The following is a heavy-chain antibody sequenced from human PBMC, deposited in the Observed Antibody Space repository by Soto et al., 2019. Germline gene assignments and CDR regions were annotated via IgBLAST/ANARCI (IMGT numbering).Heavy chain of an antibody. Sequence: PSETLSLTCTVSGGSISSDYWSWIRQPPGKGLEWIGYVYYSGNSYLKPSLRSRVTISVGASKNQFSLKMRSVTAADTAVYYCARKSYYEPYHFDPWGQGPLVTVSS. CDR3: ARKSYYEPYHFDP. J-gene: IGHJ5*02. CDR2: VYYSGNS. D-gene: IGHD3-22*01. V-gene: IGHV4-59*08. CDR1: GGSISSDY.